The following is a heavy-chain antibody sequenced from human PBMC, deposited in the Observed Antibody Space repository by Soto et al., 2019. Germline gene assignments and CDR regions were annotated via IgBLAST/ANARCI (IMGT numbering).Heavy chain of an antibody. CDR2: INHSGST. CDR1: GGSFSGYY. Sequence: SETLSLTCAVYGGSFSGYYWSWIRQPPGKGLEWIGEINHSGSTNYNPSLKSRVTISVDTSKNQFSLKLSSVTAADTAVYYCAIGTEGRYYYGMDVWGQGTTVPVSS. V-gene: IGHV4-34*01. J-gene: IGHJ6*02. D-gene: IGHD6-13*01. CDR3: AIGTEGRYYYGMDV.